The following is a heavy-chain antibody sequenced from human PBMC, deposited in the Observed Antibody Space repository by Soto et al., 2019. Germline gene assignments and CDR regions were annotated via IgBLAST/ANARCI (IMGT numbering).Heavy chain of an antibody. V-gene: IGHV1-18*01. J-gene: IGHJ4*02. Sequence: ASVKVSCKASGYTFTSYGISWVRQAPGQGLEWMGWISAYNGNTNYAQKLQGRVTMTTDTSTSTAYMELRSLRSDDTAVYYCARDRIPLLWFGELLDYWGQGTLVTVSS. CDR1: GYTFTSYG. CDR3: ARDRIPLLWFGELLDY. CDR2: ISAYNGNT. D-gene: IGHD3-10*01.